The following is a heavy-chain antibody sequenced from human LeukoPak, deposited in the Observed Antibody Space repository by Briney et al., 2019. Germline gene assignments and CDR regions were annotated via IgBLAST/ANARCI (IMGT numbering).Heavy chain of an antibody. CDR1: GFTVNNNY. Sequence: GGSLRLSCAASGFTVNNNYMSWVRQAPGRGLGWVSVIYSGGSTYYADSVKGRFTISRDNSKNTLYLQMNSLRAEDTAMYYCARGRGTFVVKYYFDYWGHGTLVTVSS. CDR3: ARGRGTFVVKYYFDY. D-gene: IGHD2-21*01. V-gene: IGHV3-53*01. J-gene: IGHJ4*01. CDR2: IYSGGST.